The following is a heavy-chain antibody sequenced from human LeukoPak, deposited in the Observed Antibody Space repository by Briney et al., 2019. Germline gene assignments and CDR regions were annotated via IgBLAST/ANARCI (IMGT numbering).Heavy chain of an antibody. J-gene: IGHJ3*02. CDR3: ATGTLIDAFDI. Sequence: GGSLRLSCAASGFTFSSYEMNWVRQAPGKGLEWVSYISSSGCTIYYADSVKGRFTISRDNAKNSLYLQMNSLRAEDTAVYYCATGTLIDAFDIWGQGTMVTVSS. CDR1: GFTFSSYE. D-gene: IGHD1-14*01. CDR2: ISSSGCTI. V-gene: IGHV3-48*03.